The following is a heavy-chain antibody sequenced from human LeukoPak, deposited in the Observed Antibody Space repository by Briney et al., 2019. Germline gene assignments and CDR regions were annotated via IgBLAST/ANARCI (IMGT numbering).Heavy chain of an antibody. CDR3: TRARAVASFYGFDP. Sequence: GGSLRLSCAASGFTFSNYEMNWVRQAPGKGLEWLSYISGNGNTIYYADSVKGRFTISRDNAKNSLYLQMNSLRAEDTAVYYCTRARAVASFYGFDPWGQGTLVTVSS. V-gene: IGHV3-48*03. CDR2: ISGNGNTI. CDR1: GFTFSNYE. J-gene: IGHJ5*02. D-gene: IGHD6-19*01.